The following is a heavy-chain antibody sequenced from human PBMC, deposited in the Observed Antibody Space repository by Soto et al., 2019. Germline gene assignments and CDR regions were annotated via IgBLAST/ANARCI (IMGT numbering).Heavy chain of an antibody. V-gene: IGHV4-59*08. CDR2: IYYSGST. Sequence: SETLSLTCTVSGGSISSYYWSWIRQPPGKGLEWIGYIYYSGSTNYNPSLKSRVTISVDTSKNQFSLRLSSVTAADTAVYYCARSHIVPRPFMYPYDYWGQGTLVTV. CDR3: ARSHIVPRPFMYPYDY. D-gene: IGHD5-12*01. CDR1: GGSISSYY. J-gene: IGHJ4*02.